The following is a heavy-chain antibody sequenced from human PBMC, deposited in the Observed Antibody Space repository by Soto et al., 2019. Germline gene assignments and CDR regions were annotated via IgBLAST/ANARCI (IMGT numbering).Heavy chain of an antibody. CDR2: INPNSGGT. CDR1: GYTFTGYY. J-gene: IGHJ6*02. Sequence: VSVKVSCKASGYTFTGYYMHWVRQAPGQGLEWMGWINPNSGGTNYAQKFQGRVTMTRDTSISTAYMELSRLRSDDTAVYYCARTLGMILEYYYYGMDVWGQGTTVTVSS. D-gene: IGHD7-27*01. CDR3: ARTLGMILEYYYYGMDV. V-gene: IGHV1-2*02.